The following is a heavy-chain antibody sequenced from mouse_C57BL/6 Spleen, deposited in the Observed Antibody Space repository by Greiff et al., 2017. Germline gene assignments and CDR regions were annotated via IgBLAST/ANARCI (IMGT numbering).Heavy chain of an antibody. Sequence: QVQLQQPGAELVRPGSSVKLSCKASGYTFTSYWMDWVKQRPGQGLEWIGNIYPSDSETHYNQKFKDKDTLTVDKSSSTAYMQLSSLTSEDSAVYYCARQGFYAMDYWGQGTSVTVSS. CDR2: IYPSDSET. CDR1: GYTFTSYW. J-gene: IGHJ4*01. CDR3: ARQGFYAMDY. V-gene: IGHV1-61*01.